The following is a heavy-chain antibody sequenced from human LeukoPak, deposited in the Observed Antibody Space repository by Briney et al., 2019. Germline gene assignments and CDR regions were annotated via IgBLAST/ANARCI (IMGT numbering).Heavy chain of an antibody. CDR2: ISYDGSNK. D-gene: IGHD2-2*01. V-gene: IGHV3-30*18. Sequence: GGSLRLSCAASGFTFSSYGMHWVRQAPGKGLEWVAVISYDGSNKYYADSVKGRFTISRDNSKNTLYLQMNSLRAEDTAVYYCAEMGLDYCSSTSCYPEYFQHWGQGTLVTVSS. CDR3: AEMGLDYCSSTSCYPEYFQH. J-gene: IGHJ1*01. CDR1: GFTFSSYG.